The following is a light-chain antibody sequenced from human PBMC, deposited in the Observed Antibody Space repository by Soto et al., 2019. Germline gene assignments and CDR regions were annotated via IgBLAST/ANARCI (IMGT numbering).Light chain of an antibody. CDR2: AAS. Sequence: AIRMTQSPSSFSASTGDRVTITCRAGQGISSYLAWYQQKPGKAPKLLIYAASTLQSGVPSRFSGSGSGTDFTLTISSLQPEDFATYFCQQSYSTPPWTFGQGTKVDIK. CDR1: QGISSY. V-gene: IGKV1-8*01. CDR3: QQSYSTPPWT. J-gene: IGKJ1*01.